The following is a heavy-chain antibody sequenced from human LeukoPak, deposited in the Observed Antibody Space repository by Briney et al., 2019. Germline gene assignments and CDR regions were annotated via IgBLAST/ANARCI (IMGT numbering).Heavy chain of an antibody. CDR1: GYTFTSYD. Sequence: ASVKVSCKASGYTFTSYDINWVRQATGQGLEWMGWMNPNSGNTNYAQKLQGRVTMTTDTSTSTAYMELRSLRSDDTAVYYCARDRVRGVNDYWGQGTLVTVSS. CDR3: ARDRVRGVNDY. V-gene: IGHV1-18*01. D-gene: IGHD3-10*01. CDR2: MNPNSGNT. J-gene: IGHJ4*02.